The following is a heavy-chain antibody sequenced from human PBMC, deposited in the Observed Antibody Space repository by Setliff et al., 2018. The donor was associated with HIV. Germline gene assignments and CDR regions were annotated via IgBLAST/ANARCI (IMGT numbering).Heavy chain of an antibody. CDR3: ARGAYRDGYDY. Sequence: PSETLSLTCTVSGYSISSGYYWGWIRQPPGKGLEWIGYVDYNGRTDYNPSLKSRVTISLDTSKNQVSLKLSSVAAADTAVYHCARGAYRDGYDYWGQGTLVTVSS. CDR1: GYSISSGYY. J-gene: IGHJ4*02. V-gene: IGHV4-61*01. CDR2: VDYNGRT. D-gene: IGHD5-18*01.